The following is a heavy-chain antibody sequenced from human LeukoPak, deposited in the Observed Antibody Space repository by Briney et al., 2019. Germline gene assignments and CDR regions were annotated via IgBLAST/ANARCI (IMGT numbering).Heavy chain of an antibody. CDR2: IYYSGST. CDR1: GGSISSGGYY. D-gene: IGHD4-17*01. CDR3: ARALGDYVLYGMDV. V-gene: IGHV4-31*03. J-gene: IGHJ6*02. Sequence: PSETLSLTCTVSGGSISSGGYYWSWIRQPPGKGLEWIGYIYYSGSTYYNPSLKSRVTISVDTSKNQFSLKLSSVTAADTAVYYCARALGDYVLYGMDVWGQGTTVTVSS.